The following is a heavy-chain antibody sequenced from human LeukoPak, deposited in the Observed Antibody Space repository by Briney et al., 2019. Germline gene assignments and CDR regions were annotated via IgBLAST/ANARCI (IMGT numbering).Heavy chain of an antibody. J-gene: IGHJ3*02. CDR2: IYYSGST. CDR1: GGSISPYY. D-gene: IGHD1-26*01. V-gene: IGHV4-59*01. CDR3: ARYSGSYGAFDI. Sequence: SETLSLTCTVSGGSISPYYWSWIRQPPARGLEWIGYIYYSGSTNYNPSLKGRVTISVDTSKNQFSLKLSSVTAADTAVYYCARYSGSYGAFDIWGQGTMVTVSS.